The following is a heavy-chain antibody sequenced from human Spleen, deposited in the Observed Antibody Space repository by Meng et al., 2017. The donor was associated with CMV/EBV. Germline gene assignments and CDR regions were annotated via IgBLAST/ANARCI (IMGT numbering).Heavy chain of an antibody. CDR1: GFTFSIYS. D-gene: IGHD6-6*01. CDR2: ISAGSNNI. CDR3: ARLEYSNSSMVY. J-gene: IGHJ4*02. V-gene: IGHV3-21*04. Sequence: GESLKISCAASGFTFSIYSMNWVRQAPGKGLEWVSFISAGSNNIYYADSVKGRFTVSRDNAKNSVSLQMNSLRAEDTAIYYCARLEYSNSSMVYWGRGTLVTVSS.